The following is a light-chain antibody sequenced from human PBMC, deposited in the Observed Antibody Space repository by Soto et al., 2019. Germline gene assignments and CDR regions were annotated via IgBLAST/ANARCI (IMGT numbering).Light chain of an antibody. Sequence: QSVLTQPPSVSGAPGQRVTISCSGSSSNIGAGSDVHWYQQLPGTAPKLLIHGNSNRPSGVPDRFSGSKSGTSASLAIAGLQADDEADYYCQSFDRSLSGNVVFGGGTKLTVL. CDR1: SSNIGAGSD. V-gene: IGLV1-40*01. J-gene: IGLJ2*01. CDR3: QSFDRSLSGNVV. CDR2: GNS.